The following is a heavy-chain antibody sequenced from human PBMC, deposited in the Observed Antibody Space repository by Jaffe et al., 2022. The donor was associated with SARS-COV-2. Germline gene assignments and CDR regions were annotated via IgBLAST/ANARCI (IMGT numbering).Heavy chain of an antibody. CDR3: ARGTYYYDSSGPRDYYYGMDV. Sequence: QVQLVQSGAEVKKPGSSVKVSCKASGGTFSSYAISWVRQAPGQGLEWMGGIIPIFGTANYAQKFQGRVTITADESTSTAYMELSSLRSEDTAVYYCARGTYYYDSSGPRDYYYGMDVWGQGTTVTVSS. CDR1: GGTFSSYA. J-gene: IGHJ6*02. D-gene: IGHD3-22*01. CDR2: IIPIFGTA. V-gene: IGHV1-69*01.